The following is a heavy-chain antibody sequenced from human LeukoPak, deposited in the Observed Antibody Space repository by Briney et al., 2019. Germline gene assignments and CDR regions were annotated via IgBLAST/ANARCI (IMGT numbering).Heavy chain of an antibody. CDR1: GFTFSDYY. CDR2: ISGSGGST. J-gene: IGHJ4*02. Sequence: GGSLRLSCAASGFTFSDYYMSWIRQAPGKGLEWVSAISGSGGSTYYADSVKGRFTISRDNSKNTLYLQMNSLRAEDTAVYYCAKVVVSEYYYDSSGYYYFDYWGQGTLVTVSS. CDR3: AKVVVSEYYYDSSGYYYFDY. V-gene: IGHV3-23*01. D-gene: IGHD3-22*01.